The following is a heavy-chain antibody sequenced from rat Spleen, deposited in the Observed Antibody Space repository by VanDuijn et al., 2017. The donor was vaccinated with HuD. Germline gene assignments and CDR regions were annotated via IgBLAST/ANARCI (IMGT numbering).Heavy chain of an antibody. CDR2: IIYDGTRT. Sequence: EVQLVESGGGLVQPGKSLTLSCAASGFTFSSFSMAWIRQAPKKGLEWVATIIYDGTRTHYRDSVKGRFTISRDNAKSTLDLQMDSLRSEDTATYYCTTDYGGYWGQGVMVTVSS. D-gene: IGHD1-11*01. J-gene: IGHJ2*01. V-gene: IGHV5S10*01. CDR1: GFTFSSFS. CDR3: TTDYGGY.